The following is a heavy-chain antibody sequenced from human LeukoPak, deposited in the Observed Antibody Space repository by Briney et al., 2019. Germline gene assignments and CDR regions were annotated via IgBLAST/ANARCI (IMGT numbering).Heavy chain of an antibody. D-gene: IGHD4-17*01. J-gene: IGHJ4*02. Sequence: SETLSFTCTVSGGSISSYYWSWIRQPPGKGLEWIGYIYYSGSTNYNPSLKSRVTISVDTSKNQFSLKLSSVTAADTAVYYCARDGDYGDFDYWGQGTLVTVSS. CDR2: IYYSGST. V-gene: IGHV4-59*01. CDR3: ARDGDYGDFDY. CDR1: GGSISSYY.